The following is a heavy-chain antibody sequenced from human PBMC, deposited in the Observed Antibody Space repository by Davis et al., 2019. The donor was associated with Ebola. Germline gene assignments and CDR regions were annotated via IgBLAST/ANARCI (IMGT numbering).Heavy chain of an antibody. Sequence: ASVKISCKASGGTFNTFGLSWVRQAPGQGLEWMGWISGYEDNTNYAPRFQGRFTLTKDRATSTVYMELRSLTSDDTAVYYCARDLAASSGAHFFYFGMDVWGEGTSVAVSS. CDR1: GGTFNTFG. CDR2: ISGYEDNT. J-gene: IGHJ6*04. CDR3: ARDLAASSGAHFFYFGMDV. D-gene: IGHD6-25*01. V-gene: IGHV1-18*01.